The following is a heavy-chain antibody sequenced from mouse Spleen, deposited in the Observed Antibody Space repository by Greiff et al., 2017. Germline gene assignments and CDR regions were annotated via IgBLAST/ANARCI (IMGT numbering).Heavy chain of an antibody. Sequence: VQLQQPGAELVMPGASVKLSCKASGYTFTSYWMHWVKQRPGQGLEWIGEIDPSDSYTNYNQKFKGKATLTVDKSSSTAYMQLSSLTSEDSAVYYCARSLDCDGGDYYAMDYWGQGTSVTVSS. CDR1: GYTFTSYW. J-gene: IGHJ4*01. V-gene: IGHV1-69*01. CDR3: ARSLDCDGGDYYAMDY. D-gene: IGHD2-13*01. CDR2: IDPSDSYT.